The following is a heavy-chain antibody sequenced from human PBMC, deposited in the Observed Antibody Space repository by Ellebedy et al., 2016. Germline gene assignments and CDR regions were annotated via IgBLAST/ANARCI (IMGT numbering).Heavy chain of an antibody. CDR2: INHSGST. Sequence: SETLSLTCAVYGGSFSGYYWSWIRQPPGKGLEWIGEINHSGSTKYNPYLKSRVTISVDTSKNQFSLKLSYVTAADTAVYYCARADVAATPLIAWYFDLWGRGTLVTVSS. CDR1: GGSFSGYY. CDR3: ARADVAATPLIAWYFDL. J-gene: IGHJ2*01. D-gene: IGHD2-15*01. V-gene: IGHV4-34*01.